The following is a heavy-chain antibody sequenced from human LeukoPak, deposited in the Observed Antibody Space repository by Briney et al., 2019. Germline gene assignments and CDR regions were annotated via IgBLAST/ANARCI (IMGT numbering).Heavy chain of an antibody. D-gene: IGHD6-19*01. CDR2: ITSSSSDM. Sequence: GGSLRLSCAASGFTFSRYSMNWVRQAPGKGLEWVSSITSSSSDMYYADSVKGRFTISRDNSKNTLYLQMNSLRAEDTAVYYCAKDGEAGIAVAGTDFDYWGQGTLVTVSS. CDR3: AKDGEAGIAVAGTDFDY. CDR1: GFTFSRYS. J-gene: IGHJ4*02. V-gene: IGHV3-21*01.